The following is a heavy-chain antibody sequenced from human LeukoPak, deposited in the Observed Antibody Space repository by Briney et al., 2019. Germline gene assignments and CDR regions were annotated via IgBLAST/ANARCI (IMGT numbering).Heavy chain of an antibody. Sequence: GGSLRLSCAASGFTFSSYYMSWVRQAPGEGLEWVANIKPDGSETYYADSVKGRFTISRDNGKNSLHLQMNSLRAEDTAVYYCATPPETSVDYWGQGTLVTVSS. CDR3: ATPPETSVDY. CDR2: IKPDGSET. CDR1: GFTFSSYY. D-gene: IGHD1-14*01. V-gene: IGHV3-7*01. J-gene: IGHJ4*02.